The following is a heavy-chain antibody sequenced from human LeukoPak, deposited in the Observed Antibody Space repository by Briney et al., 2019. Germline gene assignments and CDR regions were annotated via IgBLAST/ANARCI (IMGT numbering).Heavy chain of an antibody. CDR2: ISSSSSYI. V-gene: IGHV3-21*01. J-gene: IGHJ4*02. CDR3: ARAAPTRTLIGSGADY. D-gene: IGHD3-22*01. CDR1: GFTFDDYA. Sequence: PGGSLRLSCAASGFTFDDYAMNWVRQAPGKGLEWVSSISSSSSYIYYADSVKGRFTISRDNAKNSLYLQMNSLRAEDTAVYYCARAAPTRTLIGSGADYWGQGTLVTVSS.